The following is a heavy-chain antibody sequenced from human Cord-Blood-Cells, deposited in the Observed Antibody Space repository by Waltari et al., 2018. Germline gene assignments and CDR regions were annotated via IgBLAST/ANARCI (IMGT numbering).Heavy chain of an antibody. CDR1: GYTFTSYA. V-gene: IGHV1-3*01. J-gene: IGHJ4*02. CDR3: ARVLLWFGELYYFDY. Sequence: QVQLVQSGAEVKKPGASVKVSYKASGYTFTSYAMHWVRQAPGQRLEWMGWINAGNGNTKYSQKFQGRVTITRDTSASTAYMELSSLRSEDTAVYYCARVLLWFGELYYFDYWGQGTLVTVSS. D-gene: IGHD3-10*01. CDR2: INAGNGNT.